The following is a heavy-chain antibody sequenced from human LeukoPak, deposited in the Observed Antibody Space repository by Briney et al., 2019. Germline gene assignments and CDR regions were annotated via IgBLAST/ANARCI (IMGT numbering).Heavy chain of an antibody. CDR3: ARDPPFVDTAMVTPGSDY. V-gene: IGHV1-46*01. D-gene: IGHD5-18*01. CDR1: GYTFTSYY. J-gene: IGHJ4*02. Sequence: ASVKVSCKASGYTFTSYYMHWVRQAPGQGLEWMGIINPSGGSTSYTQKFQGRVTMTRDTSTSTVYMELSSLRSEDTAVYYCARDPPFVDTAMVTPGSDYWGQGTLVTVSS. CDR2: INPSGGST.